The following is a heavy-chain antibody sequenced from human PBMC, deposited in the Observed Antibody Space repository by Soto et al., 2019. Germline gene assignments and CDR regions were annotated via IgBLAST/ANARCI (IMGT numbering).Heavy chain of an antibody. CDR1: GGTFSSYA. CDR3: ARGIGRRWSGGRYGRTQKEYYYYGMDV. J-gene: IGHJ6*01. Sequence: SVKVSCKASGGTFSSYAISWVRQAPGQGLEWMGGIIPIFGTANYAQKFQGRVTITADESTSTAYMELSSLRSEDTAVYYCARGIGRRWSGGRYGRTQKEYYYYGMDVWGQGTTVTVTS. V-gene: IGHV1-69*13. CDR2: IIPIFGTA. D-gene: IGHD3-16*02.